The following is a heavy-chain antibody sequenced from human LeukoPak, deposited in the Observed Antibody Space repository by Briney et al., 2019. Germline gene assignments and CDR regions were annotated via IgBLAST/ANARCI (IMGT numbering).Heavy chain of an antibody. V-gene: IGHV3-15*01. D-gene: IGHD3-3*01. Sequence: GGSLRLSCAASGFNFNTYTMNWVRQAPGKGLEWVGRIKSKTDGGTTDYAAPVKGRFTISRDDSKNTLYLQMNSLKTEDTAVYYCTTAVSADFWSGTPLDYWGQGTLVTVSS. CDR3: TTAVSADFWSGTPLDY. J-gene: IGHJ4*02. CDR1: GFNFNTYT. CDR2: IKSKTDGGTT.